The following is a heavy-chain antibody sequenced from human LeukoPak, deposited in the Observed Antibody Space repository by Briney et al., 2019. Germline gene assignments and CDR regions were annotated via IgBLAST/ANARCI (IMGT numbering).Heavy chain of an antibody. CDR2: INPNSGGT. J-gene: IGHJ6*03. V-gene: IGHV1-2*02. D-gene: IGHD2-2*02. CDR1: GYTFTGYY. CDR3: ARDGRPVYCSSTSCYTHYYMDL. Sequence: GASVKVSCKASGYTFTGYYMHWVRQAPGQGLGWMGWINPNSGGTYYVQKFQGRVNMTRDTSISTAYSELSRLRADDTAVYYCARDGRPVYCSSTSCYTHYYMDLWGKGTTVTVSS.